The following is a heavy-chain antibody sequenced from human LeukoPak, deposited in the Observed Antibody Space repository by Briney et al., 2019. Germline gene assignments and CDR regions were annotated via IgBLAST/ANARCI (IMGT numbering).Heavy chain of an antibody. Sequence: SVKVSCKASGGTFSSYAISRVRQAPGQGLEWMGGIIPIFGTANYAQKFQGRVTITTDESTSTAYMELSSLRSEDTAVYYCATLPTRYYYDSSVLGIDYWGQGTLVTVSS. CDR2: IIPIFGTA. J-gene: IGHJ4*02. D-gene: IGHD3-22*01. V-gene: IGHV1-69*05. CDR3: ATLPTRYYYDSSVLGIDY. CDR1: GGTFSSYA.